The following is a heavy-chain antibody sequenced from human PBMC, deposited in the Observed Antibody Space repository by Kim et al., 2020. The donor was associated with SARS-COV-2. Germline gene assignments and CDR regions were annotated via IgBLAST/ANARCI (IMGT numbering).Heavy chain of an antibody. V-gene: IGHV1-18*01. CDR2: ISAYNGNT. D-gene: IGHD1-20*01. J-gene: IGHJ5*02. CDR3: ARDSRITGTLGRGDP. Sequence: ASVKVSCKASGYTFTSYGISWVRQAPGQGLEWMGWISAYNGNTNYAQKLQGRVTMTTDTSTSTAYMELRSLRSDDTAVYYCARDSRITGTLGRGDPWGQGTLVTVSS. CDR1: GYTFTSYG.